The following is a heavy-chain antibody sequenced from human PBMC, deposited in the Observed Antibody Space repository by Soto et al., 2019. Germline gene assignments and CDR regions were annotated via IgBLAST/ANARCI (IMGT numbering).Heavy chain of an antibody. D-gene: IGHD3-10*01. J-gene: IGHJ6*02. CDR1: GASMSSGGHS. V-gene: IGHV4-30-2*06. Sequence: QVQLQESGPGLVKPSQTVSLTCAVSGASMSSGGHSWSWIRQSPGRGLEWIGYIYYTGATYYNPSLKSRVTLSIDSSNNQFSLNFNSVTPSDTAVYYCARAPPGPSPRWDVWGQGTTVTVSS. CDR3: ARAPPGPSPRWDV. CDR2: IYYTGAT.